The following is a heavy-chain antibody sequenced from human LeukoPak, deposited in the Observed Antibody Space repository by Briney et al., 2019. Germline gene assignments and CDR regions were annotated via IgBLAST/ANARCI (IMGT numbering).Heavy chain of an antibody. CDR3: ARDRGEWRGRCAYNWFDP. J-gene: IGHJ5*02. D-gene: IGHD3-16*01. CDR1: GGSISSYY. V-gene: IGHV4-59*01. CDR2: IYYSGST. Sequence: PSETLSLTCTVSGGSISSYYWSWIRQPPGKGLEWIGYIYYSGSTNYNPSLKSRVTISVDTSKNQFSLKLSSVTVADTAVYYCARDRGEWRGRCAYNWFDPWGQGTLVTVSS.